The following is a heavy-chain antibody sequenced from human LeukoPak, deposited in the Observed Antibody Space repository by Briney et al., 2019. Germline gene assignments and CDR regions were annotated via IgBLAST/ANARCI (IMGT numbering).Heavy chain of an antibody. D-gene: IGHD6-19*01. CDR1: GYSISSGYY. CDR2: IYHSSNT. CDR3: AAIAVAGQFDF. J-gene: IGHJ4*02. Sequence: PSETLSLNCAVSGYSISSGYYWGWIRQPPGKGLEWIGNIYHSSNTYYSPSLKSRVTISVDMSNNHFSLKLSSMPAADTAVYYCAAIAVAGQFDFWGQGILVTVSS. V-gene: IGHV4-38-2*01.